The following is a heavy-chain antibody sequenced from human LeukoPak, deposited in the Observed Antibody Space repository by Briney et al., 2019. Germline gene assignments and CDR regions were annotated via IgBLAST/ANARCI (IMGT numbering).Heavy chain of an antibody. D-gene: IGHD2-2*01. Sequence: PSETLSLTCAVYGGSFSGYYWSWIRQPPGKGLEWIGEINHSGSTNYNPSLKSRVTISVDTSKSQFSLKLSSVTAADTAVYYCARGYCSSTSCSYYFDYWGQGTLVTVSS. V-gene: IGHV4-34*01. J-gene: IGHJ4*02. CDR2: INHSGST. CDR1: GGSFSGYY. CDR3: ARGYCSSTSCSYYFDY.